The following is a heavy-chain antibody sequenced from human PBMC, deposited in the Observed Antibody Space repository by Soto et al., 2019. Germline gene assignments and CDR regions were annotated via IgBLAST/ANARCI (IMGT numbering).Heavy chain of an antibody. CDR1: GFAFSSYA. CDR3: AKFITMIVVVIGDAFDI. CDR2: ISGSGGST. J-gene: IGHJ3*02. V-gene: IGHV3-23*01. D-gene: IGHD3-22*01. Sequence: GGSLRLSCAASGFAFSSYAMNWVRQAPGKGLEWVSVISGSGGSTYYADSVKGRFTISRDNYKNTLYLQMNSLRAEDTAVYYCAKFITMIVVVIGDAFDIWGQGTMVTVSS.